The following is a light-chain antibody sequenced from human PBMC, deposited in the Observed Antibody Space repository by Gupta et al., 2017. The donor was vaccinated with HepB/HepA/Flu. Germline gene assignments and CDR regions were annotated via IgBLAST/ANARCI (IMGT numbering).Light chain of an antibody. Sequence: QSALTQPASASGSPAQSNTISSTGTSSDVGGYNYVSWYQQHPGKAPKFMIYDVSNRPSGVSNRFSGSKSGNTASLTISGLQAEDEADYYCSSYRSSSTPVGVFGTGTKVTVL. CDR2: DVS. CDR3: SSYRSSSTPVGV. V-gene: IGLV2-14*01. J-gene: IGLJ1*01. CDR1: SSDVGGYNY.